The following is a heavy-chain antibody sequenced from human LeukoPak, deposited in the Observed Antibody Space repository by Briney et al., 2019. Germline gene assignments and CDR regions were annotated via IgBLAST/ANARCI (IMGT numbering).Heavy chain of an antibody. CDR2: IYHSGST. J-gene: IGHJ4*02. Sequence: SETLSLTCTVSGYSISSGYYWGWIRQPPGKGLEWIGSIYHSGSTYYNPSLKSRVSISSDTSKNQFSLELSSVTAADTAVYYCARLKATVSIHAYFDSWGQGTLVTVSS. CDR1: GYSISSGYY. CDR3: ARLKATVSIHAYFDS. V-gene: IGHV4-38-2*02. D-gene: IGHD4-17*01.